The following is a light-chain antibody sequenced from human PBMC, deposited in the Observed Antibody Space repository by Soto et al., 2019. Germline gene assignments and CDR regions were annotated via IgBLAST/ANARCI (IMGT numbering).Light chain of an antibody. V-gene: IGLV2-23*01. Sequence: QSVLTQPASVSGSPGQPITISCTGTSGDVGSYNLVSWYQQHPGKAPKLMIYEGSKRPSGVSNRFSGSKSGNTASLTISGLQAEDEADYYCCSYAGSSTYVFGTGTKVTVL. CDR1: SGDVGSYNL. J-gene: IGLJ1*01. CDR3: CSYAGSSTYV. CDR2: EGS.